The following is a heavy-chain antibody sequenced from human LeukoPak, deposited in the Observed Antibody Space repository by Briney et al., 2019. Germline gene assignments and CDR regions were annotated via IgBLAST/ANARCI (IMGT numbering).Heavy chain of an antibody. V-gene: IGHV3-64*01. J-gene: IGHJ4*02. CDR1: GFTFSSYA. D-gene: IGHD3-22*01. Sequence: AGGSLRLSCAASGFTFSSYAMHWVRQAPGKGLEYVSAISSNGGSTYYANSVKGRFTISRDNSKNTLYLQMGSLRAEDTAVYYCAKGGYEYDSSGHNYFDYWGQGSQVTVSS. CDR2: ISSNGGST. CDR3: AKGGYEYDSSGHNYFDY.